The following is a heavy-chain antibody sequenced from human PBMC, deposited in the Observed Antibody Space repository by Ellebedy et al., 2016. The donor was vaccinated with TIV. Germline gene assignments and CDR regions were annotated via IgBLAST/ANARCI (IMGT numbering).Heavy chain of an antibody. Sequence: GESLKISCASSGFAVSSNYMTWVRQAPGRGLEWVSLIYVDGKTNYADSVRGRFTISRDSSKNTLDLQINSLRAEDTAVYYCARAGEYCDFPQNCYAMDVWGQGTTVTVS. CDR2: IYVDGKT. D-gene: IGHD2/OR15-2a*01. V-gene: IGHV3-53*01. CDR3: ARAGEYCDFPQNCYAMDV. CDR1: GFAVSSNY. J-gene: IGHJ6*02.